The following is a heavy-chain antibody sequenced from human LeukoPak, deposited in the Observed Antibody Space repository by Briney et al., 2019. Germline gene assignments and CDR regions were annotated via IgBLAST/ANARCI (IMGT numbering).Heavy chain of an antibody. CDR2: INPSGGST. J-gene: IGHJ4*02. D-gene: IGHD1-26*01. Sequence: ASVKVSCKASGYTFTSYYIHWVRQAPGQGLEWMGIINPSGGSTSYAQKFQGRVTMTRGTSTSTVYMELSSLRSEDTAIYYCARPIVGTTGYYFDCWGQGTLVTVSS. CDR3: ARPIVGTTGYYFDC. CDR1: GYTFTSYY. V-gene: IGHV1-46*01.